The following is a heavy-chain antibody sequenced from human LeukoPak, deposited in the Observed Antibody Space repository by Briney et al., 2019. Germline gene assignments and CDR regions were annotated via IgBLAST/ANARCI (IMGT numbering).Heavy chain of an antibody. CDR2: IYYSGST. V-gene: IGHV4-39*07. J-gene: IGHJ4*02. D-gene: IGHD2-2*01. CDR1: GGSISSSSYY. Sequence: SETLSLTCTVSGGSISSSSYYWGWIRQPPGKGLGWIGSIYYSGSTNYNPSLKSRVTISVDTSKNQFSLKLSSVTAADTAVYYCARGPRRQLLLYYWGQGTLVTVSS. CDR3: ARGPRRQLLLYY.